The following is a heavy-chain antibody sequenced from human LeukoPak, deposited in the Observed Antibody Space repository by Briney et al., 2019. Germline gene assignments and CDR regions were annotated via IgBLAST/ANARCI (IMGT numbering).Heavy chain of an antibody. J-gene: IGHJ4*02. CDR3: AKGVRAVAGTSWPN. D-gene: IGHD6-19*01. Sequence: GGSLRLSCAASGFTFSSYAMSWVRQAPGKGLEWVSAISGSGGSTYFADSLKGRFTISRDNSKNTLYLQLNSLRAEDTAVYYCAKGVRAVAGTSWPNWGQGTLVSVSS. V-gene: IGHV3-23*01. CDR2: ISGSGGST. CDR1: GFTFSSYA.